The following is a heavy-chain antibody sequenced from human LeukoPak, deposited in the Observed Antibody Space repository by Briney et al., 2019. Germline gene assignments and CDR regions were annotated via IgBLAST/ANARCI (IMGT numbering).Heavy chain of an antibody. J-gene: IGHJ6*01. Sequence: GGSPRLSCAASGFTFSSYAMHWVRQAPGKGLEWVAVTSYDGGESYYADSVKGRFTISRDNSENTLYLQMSSLRVEDTAVYYCAKMTKMNFYHYAMDVWGQGTTVTVSS. D-gene: IGHD2/OR15-2a*01. CDR2: TSYDGGES. CDR1: GFTFSSYA. V-gene: IGHV3-30*18. CDR3: AKMTKMNFYHYAMDV.